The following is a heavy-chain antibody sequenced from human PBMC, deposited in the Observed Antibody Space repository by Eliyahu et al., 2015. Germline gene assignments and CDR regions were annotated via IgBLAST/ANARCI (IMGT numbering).Heavy chain of an antibody. V-gene: IGHV3-21*06. D-gene: IGHD1-26*01. Sequence: YYRDSVKGRFTISRDDAKNSLFLQMSSLKVDDMAIYYCVRDRSSRGWFDPWGQGTLVTVSS. CDR3: VRDRSSRGWFDP. J-gene: IGHJ5*02.